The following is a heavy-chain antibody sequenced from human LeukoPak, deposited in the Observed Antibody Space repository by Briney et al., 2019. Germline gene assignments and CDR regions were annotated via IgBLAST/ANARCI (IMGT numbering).Heavy chain of an antibody. Sequence: GESLKISCKGSGYSFTSYWIGWVRQMSGKGLEWMGIIYPGGSDTRYSTTFKGQVTISADKYISTAYLQWRSLKASDTAMYYCARLGIEAAGTFDPWGQGTLVTVSS. CDR3: ARLGIEAAGTFDP. D-gene: IGHD6-13*01. V-gene: IGHV5-51*01. CDR2: IYPGGSDT. J-gene: IGHJ5*02. CDR1: GYSFTSYW.